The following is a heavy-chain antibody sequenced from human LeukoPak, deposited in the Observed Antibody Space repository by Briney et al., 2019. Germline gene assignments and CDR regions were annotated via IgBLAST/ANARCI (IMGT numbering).Heavy chain of an antibody. CDR2: ININTGNP. Sequence: ASVKVSCKASGGTFSSYAFSWVRQAPGQGLEWMGWININTGNPTYARGFTGRFVFSLDTSVSTAYLQISSLKAEDTAMYYCARVGFPTYYYYMDVWGKGTTVTVSS. D-gene: IGHD3-10*01. J-gene: IGHJ6*03. CDR1: GGTFSSYA. V-gene: IGHV7-4-1*02. CDR3: ARVGFPTYYYYMDV.